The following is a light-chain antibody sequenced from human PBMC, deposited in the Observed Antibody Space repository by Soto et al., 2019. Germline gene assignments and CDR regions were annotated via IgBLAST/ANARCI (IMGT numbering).Light chain of an antibody. CDR1: QSLLLSPSHKNC. V-gene: IGKV4-1*01. Sequence: DIEVTQSPESLAVSLGERATINCRSSQSLLLSPSHKNCLAWYQQNPGQLPRLLIYWASTRESGVPDRFSGSGSGTDFTLTISSLQAEDVALYYCQQYYSPPWTFGQGTKVEIK. J-gene: IGKJ1*01. CDR2: WAS. CDR3: QQYYSPPWT.